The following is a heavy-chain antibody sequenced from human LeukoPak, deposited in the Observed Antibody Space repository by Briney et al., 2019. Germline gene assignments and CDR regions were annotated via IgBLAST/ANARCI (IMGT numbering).Heavy chain of an antibody. CDR1: GFTFSSYA. J-gene: IGHJ4*02. V-gene: IGHV3-23*01. CDR3: AKGTGSYYFRFEY. CDR2: ISGSGGST. D-gene: IGHD1-26*01. Sequence: PGGSLRLSCAASGFTFSSYAMSWVRQAPGKGLEWVPTISGSGGSTYYADSVKGRFTISRDNSKNTLYLQLNSLRAEDTAVYYCAKGTGSYYFRFEYWGQGTLVTVSS.